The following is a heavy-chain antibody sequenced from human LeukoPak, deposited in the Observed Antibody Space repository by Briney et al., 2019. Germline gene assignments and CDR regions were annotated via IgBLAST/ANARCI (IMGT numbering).Heavy chain of an antibody. CDR1: GFTFSTYA. CDR3: AKDGRGGDCTSASCTNWFGP. J-gene: IGHJ5*02. Sequence: GGSLRLSCAASGFTFSTYALTWFRQAPGKGLEWVSTIGGSGGVTYYADSVKGRFTISRDNSKNTLYLQMNSLRAEDTAVYYCAKDGRGGDCTSASCTNWFGPWGQGTLVTVSS. CDR2: IGGSGGVT. D-gene: IGHD2-2*01. V-gene: IGHV3-23*01.